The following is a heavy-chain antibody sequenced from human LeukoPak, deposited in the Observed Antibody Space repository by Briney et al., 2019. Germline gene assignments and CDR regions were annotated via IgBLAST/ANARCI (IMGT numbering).Heavy chain of an antibody. J-gene: IGHJ6*03. CDR2: ISSSSSYI. D-gene: IGHD6-25*01. V-gene: IGHV3-21*01. CDR3: ARVTLGGLNYYYMDV. Sequence: PGGSLRLSCAASGFTFSSYSMNWVRQAPGKGLEWVSSISSSSSYIYYADSVKGRFTISRDNAKNSLYLQVNSLRAEDTAVYYCARVTLGGLNYYYMDVWGKGTMVTVSS. CDR1: GFTFSSYS.